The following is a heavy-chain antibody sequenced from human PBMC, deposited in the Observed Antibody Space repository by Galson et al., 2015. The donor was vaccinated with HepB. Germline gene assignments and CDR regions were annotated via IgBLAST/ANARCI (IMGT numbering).Heavy chain of an antibody. V-gene: IGHV3-48*01. CDR2: ISSTSTTI. CDR1: GFTFSSSS. D-gene: IGHD3-22*01. CDR3: AKPRKSYYDSSGYPFDY. Sequence: SLRLSCAVSGFTFSSSSMNWVRQAPGKGLEWVSYISSTSTTIYYADSVKGRFTISRDNSKNTLYLQLNSLRAEDTAVYYYAKPRKSYYDSSGYPFDYWGQGTLVTVSS. J-gene: IGHJ4*02.